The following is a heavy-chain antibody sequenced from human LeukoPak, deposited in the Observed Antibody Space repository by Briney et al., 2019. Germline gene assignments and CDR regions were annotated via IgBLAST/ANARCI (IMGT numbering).Heavy chain of an antibody. CDR3: ARYRGNANGGFDP. Sequence: PSETLSLTCTVSGASINSYYWSWIRQPPGKGLEWLGYIYYSGITNYNPSLKSRVTTSVDTSKNQFSLKLTSVTAADTAVYYCARYRGNANGGFDPWGQGTLVTVSS. CDR1: GASINSYY. D-gene: IGHD2-8*01. J-gene: IGHJ5*02. V-gene: IGHV4-59*01. CDR2: IYYSGIT.